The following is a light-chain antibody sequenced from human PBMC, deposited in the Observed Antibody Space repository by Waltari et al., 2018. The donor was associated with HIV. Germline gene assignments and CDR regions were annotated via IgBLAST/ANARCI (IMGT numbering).Light chain of an antibody. CDR2: KDR. V-gene: IGLV3-25*03. CDR3: QSADSSGTYV. J-gene: IGLJ1*01. Sequence: SYELTQPPSVSVSPGQTARITCSGDALPKQYAYWYQQKPGQAPVPVIYKDRERPSGIPERFSGSSSGTTVTLTISGGQAEDEADYYCQSADSSGTYVFGTGTKVTVL. CDR1: ALPKQY.